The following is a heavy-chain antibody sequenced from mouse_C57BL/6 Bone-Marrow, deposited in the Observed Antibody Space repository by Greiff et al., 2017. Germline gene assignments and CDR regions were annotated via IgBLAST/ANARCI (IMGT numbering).Heavy chain of an antibody. CDR2: IWWDADK. CDR1: GFSLNTFDMS. D-gene: IGHD1-1*01. J-gene: IGHJ3*01. Sequence: QVTLKVSGPGILQPSQTLSLTCSFSGFSLNTFDMSVGWIRHPSGQGLEWLAHIWWDADKYSNPVLKSRLTISKATSKNLVFLKIANVDTAHTATDYGAQGYYGSSSWFAYWGQGTLVTVSA. V-gene: IGHV8-8*01. CDR3: AQGYYGSSSWFAY.